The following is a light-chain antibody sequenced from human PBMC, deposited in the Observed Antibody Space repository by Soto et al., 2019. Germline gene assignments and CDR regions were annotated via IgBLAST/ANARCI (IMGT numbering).Light chain of an antibody. CDR3: QQRSNWQGFT. J-gene: IGKJ3*01. Sequence: IVLTQSPGTLSLSPGERATLSCRASQSVSSYLAWYQQKPGQAPRLLIYDASNRATGIPARFSGSGSGTDFTLTISSLDPEDFAVYYCQQRSNWQGFTFGPGTKVDIK. CDR1: QSVSSY. CDR2: DAS. V-gene: IGKV3-11*01.